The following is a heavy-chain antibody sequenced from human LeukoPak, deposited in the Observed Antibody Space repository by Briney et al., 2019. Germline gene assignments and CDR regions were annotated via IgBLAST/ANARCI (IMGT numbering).Heavy chain of an antibody. CDR1: GFTFSSYA. Sequence: PGGSLRLSCAASGFTFSSYAMHWVRQAPGKGLEWVAVISYDGSNKYYADSVKGRFTISRDNSKNTLYLQMNSLRAEDTAVYYCAREGLPVAFDIWGQGTMVTVSS. CDR2: ISYDGSNK. CDR3: AREGLPVAFDI. V-gene: IGHV3-30-3*01. D-gene: IGHD1-14*01. J-gene: IGHJ3*02.